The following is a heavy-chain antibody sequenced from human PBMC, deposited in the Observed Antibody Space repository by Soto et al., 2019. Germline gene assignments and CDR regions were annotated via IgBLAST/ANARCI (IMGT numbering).Heavy chain of an antibody. CDR2: ISGSGGST. J-gene: IGHJ4*02. CDR1: GFTFSSYA. V-gene: IGHV3-23*01. D-gene: IGHD2-2*01. Sequence: EVQLLESGGGLVQPGGSLRLSCAASGFTFSSYAMSWVRQAPGKGLEWVSAISGSGGSTYYADSVKGRFTISRDNSKNTLYLQMNSLRAEDTAVYYCAKDLHELIYIVVVYGDYVSDYWGQGTLVTVSS. CDR3: AKDLHELIYIVVVYGDYVSDY.